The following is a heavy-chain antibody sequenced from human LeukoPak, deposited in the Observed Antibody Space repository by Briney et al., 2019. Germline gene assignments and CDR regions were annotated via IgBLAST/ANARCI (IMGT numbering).Heavy chain of an antibody. V-gene: IGHV3-23*01. J-gene: IGHJ4*02. D-gene: IGHD2-15*01. CDR1: GFTFSNYV. CDR3: AREVVEVVAAYYFDY. CDR2: ITGSGDST. Sequence: GGSLRLPCAASGFTFSNYVMSWVRQAPGKGLEWVSAITGSGDSTYYADSVKGRFTISRDNSKNTLYLQMNSLRAEDTAVYYCAREVVEVVAAYYFDYWGQGTLVTVSS.